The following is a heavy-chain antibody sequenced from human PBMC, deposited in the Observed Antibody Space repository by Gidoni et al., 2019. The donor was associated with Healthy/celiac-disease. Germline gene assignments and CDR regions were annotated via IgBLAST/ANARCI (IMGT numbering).Heavy chain of an antibody. CDR1: GFTFDDYA. CDR3: AKDGDSSSAGAGMDV. J-gene: IGHJ6*02. D-gene: IGHD6-6*01. Sequence: EVQLVESGGGLVQPGRSLRLSCAASGFTFDDYAMHWVRQAPGKGLECVSGISWNSGSIGYADSVKGRFTISRDNAKNSLYLQMNILRAEDTALYYCAKDGDSSSAGAGMDVWGQGTTVTVSS. V-gene: IGHV3-9*01. CDR2: ISWNSGSI.